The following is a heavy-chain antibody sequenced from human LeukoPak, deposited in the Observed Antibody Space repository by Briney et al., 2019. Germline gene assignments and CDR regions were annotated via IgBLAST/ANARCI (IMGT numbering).Heavy chain of an antibody. V-gene: IGHV3-7*01. CDR2: INPAGSET. J-gene: IGHJ4*02. CDR3: ARFGYVAAVDV. CDR1: GFSFSAYW. D-gene: IGHD2-15*01. Sequence: PGGSLRLSCAASGFSFSAYWMTGVRQAPGRGLEWVANINPAGSETYYVDPVKGRFSISRDNAKNLVYLQMNSLRAEDTAVYHCARFGYVAAVDVWGQGTPVTVSS.